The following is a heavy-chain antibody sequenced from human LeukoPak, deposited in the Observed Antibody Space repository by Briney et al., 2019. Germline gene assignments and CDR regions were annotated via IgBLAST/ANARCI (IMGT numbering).Heavy chain of an antibody. J-gene: IGHJ5*01. D-gene: IGHD3-10*01. Sequence: SETLSLTCTVSGGSISSYYWSWIRQPPGKGLEWIGYIYYTGSTNYNPSLKGRVAISVDTSKNQFSLKLTSVTAADTAVYYCARGDVLLWLGELLSGWFDSWGQGTLVTVSS. CDR3: ARGDVLLWLGELLSGWFDS. V-gene: IGHV4-59*01. CDR2: IYYTGST. CDR1: GGSISSYY.